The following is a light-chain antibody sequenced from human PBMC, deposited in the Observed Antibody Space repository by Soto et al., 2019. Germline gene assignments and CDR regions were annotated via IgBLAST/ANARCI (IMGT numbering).Light chain of an antibody. CDR3: QQANTFPRT. CDR1: QVISTW. J-gene: IGKJ1*01. Sequence: DLQMTQSPSSVSASVGDRVTITCRASQVISTWLAWYQQKPWKAPKLLIYAASSLQSGVPSRFSGSGSGTDFTLTISSLQPEDFATYYGQQANTFPRTFGQGTKVEI. V-gene: IGKV1-12*01. CDR2: AAS.